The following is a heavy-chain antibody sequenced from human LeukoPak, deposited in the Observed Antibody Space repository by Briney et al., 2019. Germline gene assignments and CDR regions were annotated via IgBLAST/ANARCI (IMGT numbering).Heavy chain of an antibody. CDR3: ARAVVPAATTHLDY. V-gene: IGHV3-30-3*01. CDR1: GFTFGTYA. CDR2: ISYDGNNK. J-gene: IGHJ4*02. D-gene: IGHD2-2*01. Sequence: GSLRLSCAASGFTFGTYAMTWVRQAPGKGLEWVAVISYDGNNKYYPDSVKGRFTISRDNSKNTLFLQMNSLRVEDTAVYYCARAVVPAATTHLDYWGQGTLVTVSS.